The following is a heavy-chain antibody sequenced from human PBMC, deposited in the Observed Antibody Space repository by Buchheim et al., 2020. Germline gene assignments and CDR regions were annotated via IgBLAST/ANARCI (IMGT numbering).Heavy chain of an antibody. D-gene: IGHD6-6*01. CDR1: GFTFSGHW. J-gene: IGHJ6*02. CDR3: ARVRDFVRDKYCFGMDV. Sequence: EVQLVESGGGLVQPGGSLTLSCAASGFTFSGHWMSWVRQAPGKGLEWVANIKQDGSEQHSVNSVEGRFIISRDNAKNSLYLQMNSLRAEDTAAYYCARVRDFVRDKYCFGMDVWGQGTT. V-gene: IGHV3-7*04. CDR2: IKQDGSEQ.